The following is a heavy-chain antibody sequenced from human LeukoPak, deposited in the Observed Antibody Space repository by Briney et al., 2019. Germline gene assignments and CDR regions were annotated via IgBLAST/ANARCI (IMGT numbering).Heavy chain of an antibody. CDR1: GFTFSSYW. CDR3: ARHADGRVGALRSDAFDI. D-gene: IGHD1-26*01. V-gene: IGHV3-7*01. CDR2: IKQDGSEK. Sequence: GGSLRLSCAASGFTFSSYWMSWVREAPGKGLEWVANIKQDGSEKYYVDSVKGRFTISRDNAKNSLYLQMNSLRAEDTAVYYCARHADGRVGALRSDAFDIWGQGTMVTVSS. J-gene: IGHJ3*02.